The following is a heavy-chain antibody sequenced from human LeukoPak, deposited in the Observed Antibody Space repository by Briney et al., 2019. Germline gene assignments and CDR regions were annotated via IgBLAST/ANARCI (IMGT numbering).Heavy chain of an antibody. CDR3: ARDRGGGSGWYDY. J-gene: IGHJ4*02. V-gene: IGHV4-59*01. Sequence: SETLSLTCTVSGGSISSYYWSWIRQPPGKGLEWIGYIYYSGSTNYNPSLKSRVTISVDTSKNQFSLKLSSVTAADTAVYYCARDRGGGSGWYDYWGQGTLVTVSS. CDR2: IYYSGST. CDR1: GGSISSYY. D-gene: IGHD6-19*01.